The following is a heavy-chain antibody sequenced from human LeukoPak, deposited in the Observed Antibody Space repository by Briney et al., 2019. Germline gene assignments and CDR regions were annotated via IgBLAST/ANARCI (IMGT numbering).Heavy chain of an antibody. CDR1: GFTFSSYW. CDR3: AKDPQLHGYSYGYGGHFDY. V-gene: IGHV3-7*01. J-gene: IGHJ4*02. D-gene: IGHD5-18*01. Sequence: GGSLRLSCAASGFTFSSYWMSWVRQAPGKGLEWVANIKQDGSEKYYVDSVKGRFTISRDNAKNSLYLQMNSLRAEDTAVYYCAKDPQLHGYSYGYGGHFDYWGQGTLVTVSS. CDR2: IKQDGSEK.